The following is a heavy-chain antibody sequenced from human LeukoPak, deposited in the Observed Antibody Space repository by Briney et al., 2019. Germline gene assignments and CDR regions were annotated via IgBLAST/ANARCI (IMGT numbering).Heavy chain of an antibody. V-gene: IGHV4-59*11. CDR1: GGPISSHY. J-gene: IGHJ4*02. CDR3: ARRTAMGFGELLAYFDY. D-gene: IGHD3-10*01. Sequence: SETLSLTCTVSGGPISSHYWSWIRQPPGKGLEWIGYIYYSGSTNYNPSLKSRVTISVDTSKNQFSLKLSSVTAADTAVYYCARRTAMGFGELLAYFDYWGQGTLVTVSS. CDR2: IYYSGST.